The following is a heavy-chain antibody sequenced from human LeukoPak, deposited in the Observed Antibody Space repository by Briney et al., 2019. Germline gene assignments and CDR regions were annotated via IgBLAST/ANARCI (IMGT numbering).Heavy chain of an antibody. D-gene: IGHD2/OR15-2a*01. CDR2: IYYSGST. CDR3: ARAFRARYFDL. Sequence: PSEALSLTCTVSGGSITTSSYYWGWIRQPPGKGLEWIGIIYYSGSTYYNPSLKGRVTISVDTSKNQFSLKLSSVTAADTAVYYCARAFRARYFDLWGRGTLVTVSS. J-gene: IGHJ2*01. CDR1: GGSITTSSYY. V-gene: IGHV4-39*01.